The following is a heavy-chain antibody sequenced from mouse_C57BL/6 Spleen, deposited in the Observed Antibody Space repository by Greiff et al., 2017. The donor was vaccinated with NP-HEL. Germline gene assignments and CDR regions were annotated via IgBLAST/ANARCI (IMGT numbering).Heavy chain of an antibody. Sequence: EVQLQQSGPVLVKPGASVKMSCKASGYTFTDYYMNWVKQSHGKSLEWIGVINPYNGGTSYNQKFKGKATLTVDKSSSTAYMELNSLTSEDSAVYYCARERYYYGSGLDYWGQGTTLTVSS. CDR2: INPYNGGT. CDR3: ARERYYYGSGLDY. D-gene: IGHD1-1*01. CDR1: GYTFTDYY. J-gene: IGHJ2*01. V-gene: IGHV1-19*01.